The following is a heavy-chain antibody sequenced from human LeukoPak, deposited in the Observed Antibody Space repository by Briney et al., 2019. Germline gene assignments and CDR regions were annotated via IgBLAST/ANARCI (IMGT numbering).Heavy chain of an antibody. CDR2: ISGSGGSI. Sequence: GGSLRLSCAASGFTFSSYAMSWVRQAPGKGLEWVSAISGSGGSIYYADSVKGRFTISRDNSKNTLYLQMNSLRAEDTAVYYCAKDLEIAAAGTPYYFDYWGQGTLVTVSS. V-gene: IGHV3-23*01. CDR3: AKDLEIAAAGTPYYFDY. CDR1: GFTFSSYA. D-gene: IGHD6-13*01. J-gene: IGHJ4*02.